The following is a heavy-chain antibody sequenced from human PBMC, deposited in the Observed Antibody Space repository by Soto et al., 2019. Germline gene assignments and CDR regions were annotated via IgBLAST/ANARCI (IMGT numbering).Heavy chain of an antibody. CDR3: ARERNFRLVIDCFDP. V-gene: IGHV1-8*01. CDR1: GYTFTSYY. CDR2: MNPNSGNT. J-gene: IGHJ5*02. D-gene: IGHD3-9*01. Sequence: GASVKVSCKASGYTFTSYYINWVRQATGQGLEWMGGMNPNSGNTGYAQKFQGRVTMTRNTSTSTAYMELSSLRSEDTAVYYCARERNFRLVIDCFDPWGKGTLVTVSS.